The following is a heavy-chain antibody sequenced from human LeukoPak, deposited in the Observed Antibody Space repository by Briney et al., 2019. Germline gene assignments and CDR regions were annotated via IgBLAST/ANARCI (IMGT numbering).Heavy chain of an antibody. CDR2: ISSSGSAI. D-gene: IGHD2-2*01. V-gene: IGHV3-48*03. J-gene: IGHJ4*02. CDR3: ARGQYQLLHDY. CDR1: GFTFSTYE. Sequence: GGSLRLSCAASGFTFSTYELNWVRQAPGKGLEWVSYISSSGSAIYYADSVKGRFTISRDNAKNSLYLQMNSLRAEDTAVYYCARGQYQLLHDYWGQGTLVTASS.